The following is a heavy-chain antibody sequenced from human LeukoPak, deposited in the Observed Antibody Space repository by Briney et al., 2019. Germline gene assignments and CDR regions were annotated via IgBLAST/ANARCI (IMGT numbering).Heavy chain of an antibody. CDR2: MNPNSGNK. Sequence: ASVKVSCKASVYSFTNFDINWVPQATGQGLEWMGWMNPNSGNKGYAQKFQGRVTMTMNTSITTAYMELSSLRSEDTAVYYCARGPQWRGDYYCMDVWGRGTTVTVSS. CDR3: ARGPQWRGDYYCMDV. D-gene: IGHD6-19*01. V-gene: IGHV1-8*01. CDR1: VYSFTNFD. J-gene: IGHJ6*03.